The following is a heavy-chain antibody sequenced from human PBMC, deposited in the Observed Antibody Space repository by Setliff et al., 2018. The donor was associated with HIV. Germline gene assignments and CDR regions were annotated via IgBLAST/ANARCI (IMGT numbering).Heavy chain of an antibody. CDR3: ASQLVYDRSFQH. V-gene: IGHV4-59*01. D-gene: IGHD3-22*01. CDR1: GGSFSDYF. J-gene: IGHJ1*01. Sequence: SETLSLTCAVYGGSFSDYFWSWIRQPPGKGLEWIGYIYYSGSTNYNPPLKSRVTISVDTSKNQFSLKLSSVTAADTAVYYCASQLVYDRSFQHWGQGTLVTVSS. CDR2: IYYSGST.